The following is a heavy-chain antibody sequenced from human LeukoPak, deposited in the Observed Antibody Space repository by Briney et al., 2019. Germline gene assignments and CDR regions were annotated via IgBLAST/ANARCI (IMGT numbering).Heavy chain of an antibody. D-gene: IGHD4-17*01. CDR3: ARERQAGDYFTSDY. CDR1: GFSFSTYT. Sequence: GGSLRLSCAASGFSFSTYTMNWFRQAPGKGLEWVSAFSGSGSATYYSGSAKGRFTISRDNSKNTLYLQMNSLRAEDTAVYFCARERQAGDYFTSDYWGQGTLVTVSS. J-gene: IGHJ4*02. V-gene: IGHV3-23*01. CDR2: FSGSGSAT.